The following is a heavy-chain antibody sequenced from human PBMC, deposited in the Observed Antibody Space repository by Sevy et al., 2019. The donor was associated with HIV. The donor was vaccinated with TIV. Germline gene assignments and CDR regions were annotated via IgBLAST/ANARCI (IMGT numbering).Heavy chain of an antibody. V-gene: IGHV3-74*01. Sequence: GGSLRLSCTASGLTFSRYWMHWIRQAPGKGLVWVSRINSDGSSTSYADSVKGRFTISRDNAKNTLYLQMNSLRAEDTAVYDCARYYYDSSGIDYWGQRTLVTVSS. CDR3: ARYYYDSSGIDY. CDR1: GLTFSRYW. CDR2: INSDGSST. J-gene: IGHJ4*02. D-gene: IGHD3-22*01.